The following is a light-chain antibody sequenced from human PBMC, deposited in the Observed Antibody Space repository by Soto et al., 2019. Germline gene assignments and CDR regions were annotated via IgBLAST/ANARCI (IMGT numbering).Light chain of an antibody. CDR3: QHSGDFRWT. CDR2: DAS. CDR1: QSVNSN. Sequence: EIALTQSPATLSLSPGESATLSCRASQSVNSNLAWYQQKPGQAPRLLIYDASRRATGIPARFSGTGSGTDFTLTISSLEPEDFAVYYCQHSGDFRWTFGQGTKVEVK. J-gene: IGKJ1*01. V-gene: IGKV3-11*01.